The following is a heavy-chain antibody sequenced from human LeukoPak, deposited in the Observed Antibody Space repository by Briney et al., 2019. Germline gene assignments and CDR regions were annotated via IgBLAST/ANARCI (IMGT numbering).Heavy chain of an antibody. CDR2: ISWNSGSI. V-gene: IGHV3-9*01. Sequence: PGTSLRLSCAASRFTFGDFAMHWVRQAPGKGLEWVSGISWNSGSIGYADSVKGRFTISRDNAKNSLYLQMNSLRAEDTAVYYCARELRAVAGTIRAFDIWGQGTMVTVSS. D-gene: IGHD6-19*01. J-gene: IGHJ3*02. CDR3: ARELRAVAGTIRAFDI. CDR1: RFTFGDFA.